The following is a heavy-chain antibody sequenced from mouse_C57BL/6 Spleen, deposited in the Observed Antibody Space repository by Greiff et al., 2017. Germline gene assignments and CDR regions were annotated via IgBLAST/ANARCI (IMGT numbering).Heavy chain of an antibody. CDR3: ARSRGYYGNYDAMDY. CDR1: GYTFTSYW. Sequence: QVQLHQPGAELVKPGASVKMSCKASGYTFTSYWITWVKQRPGQGLDWIGDIYPGSGSTNYNEKFQSKATLTVDTSSSTAYMQLSSLTSEDSAVYYCARSRGYYGNYDAMDYWGQGTSVTVSS. D-gene: IGHD2-1*01. J-gene: IGHJ4*01. CDR2: IYPGSGST. V-gene: IGHV1-55*01.